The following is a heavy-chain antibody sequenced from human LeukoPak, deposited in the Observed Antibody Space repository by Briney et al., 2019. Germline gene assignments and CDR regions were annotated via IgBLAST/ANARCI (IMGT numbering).Heavy chain of an antibody. Sequence: GGSLRLSCAASGFTFSSYWMSWVRQAPGKGLEWVADINLDGSEKYYVDSVKGRFTISRDNAKNSLNLHMNSLRAEDTAVYYCAREGARGLFDSWGQGTLVTVSS. CDR3: AREGARGLFDS. CDR1: GFTFSSYW. CDR2: INLDGSEK. D-gene: IGHD1-26*01. V-gene: IGHV3-7*01. J-gene: IGHJ4*02.